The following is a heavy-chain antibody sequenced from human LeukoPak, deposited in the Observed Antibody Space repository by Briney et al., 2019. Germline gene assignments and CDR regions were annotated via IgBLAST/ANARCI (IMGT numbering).Heavy chain of an antibody. J-gene: IGHJ5*02. CDR2: IYSSGST. CDR3: ARYGRTNGVPDRFDP. CDR1: GGSISSGGYY. D-gene: IGHD2-8*01. V-gene: IGHV4-61*08. Sequence: SETLSLTCTVSGGSISSGGYYWSWIRQHPGKGLEWIGYIYSSGSTNYNPSLKSRVTISVDTSKNQFSLKLSSVTAADTAVYYCARYGRTNGVPDRFDPWGQGTLVTVSS.